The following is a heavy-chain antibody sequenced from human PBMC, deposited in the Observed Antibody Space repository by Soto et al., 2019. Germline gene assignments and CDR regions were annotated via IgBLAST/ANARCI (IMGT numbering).Heavy chain of an antibody. D-gene: IGHD2-15*01. J-gene: IGHJ3*02. CDR2: ISYDGSNY. CDR3: AKDRMGDGYSYGDLDI. V-gene: IGHV3-30*18. Sequence: QVQLVESGGGVVQPGRSLRLSCAASGFTFSSYGMHWVRQAPGEGLEWVALISYDGSNYYYEDSVKGRLTISRDNSKNTLYLQMNSLRAEDTAVYYCAKDRMGDGYSYGDLDIWGQGTMVTVSS. CDR1: GFTFSSYG.